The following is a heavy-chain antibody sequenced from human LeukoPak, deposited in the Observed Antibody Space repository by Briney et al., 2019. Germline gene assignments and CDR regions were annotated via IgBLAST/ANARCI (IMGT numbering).Heavy chain of an antibody. Sequence: PGGSLRLSCAASGFTFDDYAMHWVRQAPGKGLEWVSAISGSGGSTYYADSVKGRFTISRDNSKNTLYLQMNSLRAEDTAVYYCAKDRSDGYIDAFDYWGQGTLVTVSS. CDR1: GFTFDDYA. CDR2: ISGSGGST. D-gene: IGHD5-24*01. J-gene: IGHJ4*02. CDR3: AKDRSDGYIDAFDY. V-gene: IGHV3-23*01.